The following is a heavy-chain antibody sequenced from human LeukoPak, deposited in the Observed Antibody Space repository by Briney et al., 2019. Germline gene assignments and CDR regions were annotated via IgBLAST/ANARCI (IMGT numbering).Heavy chain of an antibody. Sequence: SVKVSCKASGGTFSSYAISWVRQAPGQGLEWMGRIIPILRIANYAQKFQGRVTITADKSTSTAYMELSSLRSEDTAVYYCARENSGYSGYDSPGPYSSGWYYFDYWGQGTLVTVSS. CDR1: GGTFSSYA. CDR3: ARENSGYSGYDSPGPYSSGWYYFDY. CDR2: IIPILRIA. J-gene: IGHJ4*02. V-gene: IGHV1-69*04. D-gene: IGHD5-12*01.